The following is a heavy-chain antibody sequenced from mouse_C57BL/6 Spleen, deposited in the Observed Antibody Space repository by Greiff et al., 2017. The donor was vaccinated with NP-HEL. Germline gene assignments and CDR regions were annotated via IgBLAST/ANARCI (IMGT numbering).Heavy chain of an antibody. D-gene: IGHD2-4*01. CDR3: ARPDDYDRGAWFAY. J-gene: IGHJ3*01. V-gene: IGHV5-17*01. Sequence: EVKVVESGGGLVKPGGSLKLSCAASGFTFSDYGMHWVRQAPEKGLEWVAYISSGSSTIYYADTVKGRFTISRDNAKNTLFLQMTSLRSEDTAMYYCARPDDYDRGAWFAYWGQGTLVTVSA. CDR1: GFTFSDYG. CDR2: ISSGSSTI.